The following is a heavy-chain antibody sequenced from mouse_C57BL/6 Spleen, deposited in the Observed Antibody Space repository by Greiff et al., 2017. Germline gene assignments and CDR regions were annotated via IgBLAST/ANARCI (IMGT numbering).Heavy chain of an antibody. Sequence: EVKLVESGPGLAKPSQTLSLTCSVTGYSIPSDYWNWIRKFPGNKLEYMGYISYSGSTYYNPSLKSRISITRDTSKNQYYLQLNSVTTEDTATYYCARYGDYDGYAMDYWGQGTSVTVSS. V-gene: IGHV3-8*01. D-gene: IGHD2-4*01. CDR1: GYSIPSDY. CDR3: ARYGDYDGYAMDY. J-gene: IGHJ4*01. CDR2: ISYSGST.